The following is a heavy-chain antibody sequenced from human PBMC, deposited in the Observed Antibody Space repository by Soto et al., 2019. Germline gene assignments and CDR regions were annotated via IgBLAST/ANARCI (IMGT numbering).Heavy chain of an antibody. CDR1: GFTFSNYA. CDR3: VRDDRWAFDF. D-gene: IGHD3-22*01. CDR2: ISIGSGSI. J-gene: IGHJ3*01. Sequence: EVHLVESGGGLVQPGGSLRVSCAASGFTFSNYAMNWVRQAPGKGLEWVSYISIGSGSIFYADSVKGRFTISRDDAKNSLYLQMNTLRDEDTAVYYCVRDDRWAFDFWGQVTMVTVSS. V-gene: IGHV3-48*02.